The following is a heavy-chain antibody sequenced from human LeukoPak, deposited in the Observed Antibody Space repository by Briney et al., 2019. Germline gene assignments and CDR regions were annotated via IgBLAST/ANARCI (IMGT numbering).Heavy chain of an antibody. CDR1: GDSVSSNSAA. J-gene: IGHJ4*02. D-gene: IGHD6-6*01. Sequence: SQTLSLTCAISGDSVSSNSAAWTWIRQSPSRGLEWLGRTYYKSKWYNDYAISVKSRITINPDTSKNQFSLKLSSVTAADTAVYYCARSLRGAAHHFDYWGQGTLVTVSS. CDR3: ARSLRGAAHHFDY. V-gene: IGHV6-1*01. CDR2: TYYKSKWYN.